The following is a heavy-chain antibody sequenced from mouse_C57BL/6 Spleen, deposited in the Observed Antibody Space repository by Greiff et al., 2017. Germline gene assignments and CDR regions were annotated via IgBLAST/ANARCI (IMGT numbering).Heavy chain of an antibody. V-gene: IGHV5-16*01. CDR3: ARDEMGLFY. CDR1: GFTFSDYY. D-gene: IGHD4-1*01. J-gene: IGHJ2*01. CDR2: INYDGSST. Sequence: EVKLVESEGGLVQPGSSMKLSCTASGFTFSDYYMAWVRQVPEKGLEWVANINYDGSSTYYLDSLKSRFIISRDNAKNILYLQMSSLKSEDTATYYCARDEMGLFYWGQGTTLTVSS.